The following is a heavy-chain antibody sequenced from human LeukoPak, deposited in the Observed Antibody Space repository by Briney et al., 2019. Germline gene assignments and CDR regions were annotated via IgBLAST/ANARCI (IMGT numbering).Heavy chain of an antibody. V-gene: IGHV3-21*01. J-gene: IGHJ4*02. D-gene: IGHD2-8*01. CDR3: ARDNGAKQFDY. Sequence: GGSLRLSCAASGFIFSSYTMNWVRQAPGKGLEWVSSIGSNISYIYYADSVKGRFTISRDNPKNSLYLQMNSLSAEDTAVYYCARDNGAKQFDYWGQGTLVIVS. CDR2: IGSNISYI. CDR1: GFIFSSYT.